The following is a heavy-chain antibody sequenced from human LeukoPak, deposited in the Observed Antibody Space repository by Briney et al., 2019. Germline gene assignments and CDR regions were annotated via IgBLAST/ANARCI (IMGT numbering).Heavy chain of an antibody. CDR3: AGVALRYGSGSYYAY. D-gene: IGHD3-10*01. V-gene: IGHV1-2*02. J-gene: IGHJ4*02. CDR2: INPNGGGT. CDR1: VYTFTGYY. Sequence: GASLKLCCKASVYTFTGYYMHWVRQAPGQGLEWWGWINPNGGGTNYAPKFQGRLTMTRDTSISTAYMELSRLRSDDTAVYYCAGVALRYGSGSYYAYWGQGTLATVSS.